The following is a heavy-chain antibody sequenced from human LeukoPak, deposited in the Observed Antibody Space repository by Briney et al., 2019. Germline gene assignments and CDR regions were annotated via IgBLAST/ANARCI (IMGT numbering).Heavy chain of an antibody. CDR1: GFTVSSNY. CDR3: ASLNVPATPH. J-gene: IGHJ4*02. V-gene: IGHV3-74*01. D-gene: IGHD2-15*01. Sequence: GGSLRLSCAASGFTVSSNYMSWVRQAPGKGLVWVSRINSDGSSTNYADSVRGRFTISRDNAKNTLYLQMNSLRAEDTAVYYCASLNVPATPHWGQGTLVTVSS. CDR2: INSDGSST.